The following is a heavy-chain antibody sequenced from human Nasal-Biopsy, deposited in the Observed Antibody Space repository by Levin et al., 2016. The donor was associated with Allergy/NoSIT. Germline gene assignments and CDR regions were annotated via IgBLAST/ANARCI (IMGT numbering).Heavy chain of an antibody. J-gene: IGHJ4*02. Sequence: GGSLRLSCAASGFTFFAYWMHWVRQAPGKGLVWVSSISSDGSKVSHADSVRGRFTTSRDNAKSTVFLQMNSLRVEDAAVYYCVRDFSVVSPGRFDYWGQGTLVAVPS. CDR2: ISSDGSKV. CDR1: GFTFFAYW. V-gene: IGHV3-74*01. D-gene: IGHD1-26*01. CDR3: VRDFSVVSPGRFDY.